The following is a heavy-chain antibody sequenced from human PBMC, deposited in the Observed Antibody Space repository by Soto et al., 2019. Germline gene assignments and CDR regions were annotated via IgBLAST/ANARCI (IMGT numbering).Heavy chain of an antibody. CDR2: IIPLFGTP. CDR3: ARDRDDYGSGNYYNRIDF. D-gene: IGHD3-10*01. V-gene: IGHV1-69*01. CDR1: GGIFSTYA. J-gene: IGHJ4*02. Sequence: QVQLVQCRAEVKKPGSSVKVSCKASGGIFSTYAISWLRQAPGQGLEWMGGIIPLFGTPNYVQRFQGRVTITADESTSTAYMELSRLRSEDTAVYYCARDRDDYGSGNYYNRIDFWGQGTLVTVSS.